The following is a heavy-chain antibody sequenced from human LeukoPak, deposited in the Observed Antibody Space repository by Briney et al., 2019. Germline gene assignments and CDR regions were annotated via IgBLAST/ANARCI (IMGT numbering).Heavy chain of an antibody. Sequence: MPSETLSLTCTVSGYSISTGYYWDWIRQPPGKGLEWIGTFYHGGSTYYNPSLKSRVTISVDTSKNQFSLNLASVTAADTAVYFCARLQTVAGNNWFDPWGQGTLVTVSS. V-gene: IGHV4-38-2*02. CDR1: GYSISTGYY. CDR3: ARLQTVAGNNWFDP. D-gene: IGHD6-19*01. J-gene: IGHJ5*02. CDR2: FYHGGST.